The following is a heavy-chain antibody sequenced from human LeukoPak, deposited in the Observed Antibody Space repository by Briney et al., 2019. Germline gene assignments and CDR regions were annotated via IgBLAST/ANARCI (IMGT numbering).Heavy chain of an antibody. J-gene: IGHJ2*01. Sequence: GGSLRLSCEVSGFTSSAYTMNWVRQAPGKGLEWVSSISSSGLYIYYADSVKGRFTISRDNAKNSLYLQMSSLRAEDTAVYYCAREERDGYNYYWYFDLWGRGTLVTVSS. CDR3: AREERDGYNYYWYFDL. V-gene: IGHV3-21*01. CDR1: GFTSSAYT. CDR2: ISSSGLYI. D-gene: IGHD5-24*01.